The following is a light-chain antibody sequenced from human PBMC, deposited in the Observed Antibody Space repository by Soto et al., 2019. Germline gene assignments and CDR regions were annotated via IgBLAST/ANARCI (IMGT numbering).Light chain of an antibody. CDR2: GAS. V-gene: IGKV3-15*01. J-gene: IGKJ2*01. Sequence: ETVMTQSPDTLSVSPGESATLSCRASQDVSTNLAWFHQKPGQTPRLVLYGASKRATGIPARFSGSGSGRNFTLTISSLQSEDFGVYYCQHYNNWPPFIFGQGTKVEIK. CDR3: QHYNNWPPFI. CDR1: QDVSTN.